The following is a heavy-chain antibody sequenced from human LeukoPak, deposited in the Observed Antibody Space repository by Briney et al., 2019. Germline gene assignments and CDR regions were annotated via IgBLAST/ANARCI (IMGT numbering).Heavy chain of an antibody. CDR2: ISSDGSGK. D-gene: IGHD2-21*02. J-gene: IGHJ3*02. Sequence: PGGSLRLSCAASRFTFSGYGMHWVRQAPGEGLEWVAVISSDGSGKNHADSVKGRFTISRDNSKNTLYLQMKRERADDTAVYYCAKEVADFDGFDIWGQGTMVTVSS. CDR3: AKEVADFDGFDI. CDR1: RFTFSGYG. V-gene: IGHV3-30*18.